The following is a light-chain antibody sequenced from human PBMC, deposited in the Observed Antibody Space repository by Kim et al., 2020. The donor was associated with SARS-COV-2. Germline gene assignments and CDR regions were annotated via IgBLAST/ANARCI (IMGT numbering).Light chain of an antibody. V-gene: IGKV1-39*01. Sequence: DIQMTQSPSSLSASVGDRVTITCRASQSISGYLNWYQQKPGKAPKLLIYAASSLQSGVPSSFSGSGSRTDFTLTLISLQPEDLATYDCPQSYSTPRTVGQGTKLEI. CDR2: AAS. CDR1: QSISGY. J-gene: IGKJ2*01. CDR3: PQSYSTPRT.